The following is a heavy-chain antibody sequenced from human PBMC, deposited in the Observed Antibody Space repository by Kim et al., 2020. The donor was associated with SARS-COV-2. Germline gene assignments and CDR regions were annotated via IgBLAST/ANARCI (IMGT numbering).Heavy chain of an antibody. CDR1: GFIFSSYS. CDR3: ARVGRSRYSRDV. CDR2: ISSSTSTI. D-gene: IGHD1-1*01. J-gene: IGHJ6*02. V-gene: IGHV3-48*02. Sequence: GGSLSLSFASSGFIFSSYSMDWVRQAPGKGLQWVSYISSSTSTINYADSVKGRFTISRDNAGNSLYLQMNSLRDEDTAVYYCARVGRSRYSRDVWGQGTTVTVSS.